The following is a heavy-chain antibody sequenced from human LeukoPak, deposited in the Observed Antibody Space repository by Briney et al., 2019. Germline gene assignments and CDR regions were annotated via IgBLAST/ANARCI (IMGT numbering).Heavy chain of an antibody. CDR1: GGSISSGDYY. CDR3: AREDCSSTSCHGFMDV. V-gene: IGHV4-30-4*08. D-gene: IGHD2-2*01. Sequence: SETLSLTCTVSGGSISSGDYYWSWVRQPPEKGLEWIGYIYYSGSTYYNPSLKSRVTISVDTSKNQFSLKLSSVTAADTAVYYCAREDCSSTSCHGFMDVWGKGTTVTVSS. CDR2: IYYSGST. J-gene: IGHJ6*03.